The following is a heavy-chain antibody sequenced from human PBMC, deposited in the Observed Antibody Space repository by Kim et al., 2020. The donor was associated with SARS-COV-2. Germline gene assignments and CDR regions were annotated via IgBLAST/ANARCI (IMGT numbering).Heavy chain of an antibody. J-gene: IGHJ6*03. Sequence: SETLSLTCTVSGGSISSYYWSWIRQPPGKGLEWIGYIYYSGSTNYNPSLKSRVTISVDTSKNQFSLKLSSVTAADTAVYYCARIEGFWSGYPHYYYMDVWGKGTTVTVSS. CDR3: ARIEGFWSGYPHYYYMDV. CDR1: GGSISSYY. D-gene: IGHD3-3*01. V-gene: IGHV4-59*08. CDR2: IYYSGST.